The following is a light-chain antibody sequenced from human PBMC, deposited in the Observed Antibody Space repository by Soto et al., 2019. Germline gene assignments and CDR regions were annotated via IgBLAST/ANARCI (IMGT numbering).Light chain of an antibody. Sequence: DIQMTQSPSTLSASVGDRVTITCRASQSISSWLAWYQQKPGKAPKLLIYDASSLESGVPSRFRGSGSGTEFTLTRISLQHDYFATYYGQQYDTYPWTFGQGTKVEIK. V-gene: IGKV1-5*01. CDR2: DAS. J-gene: IGKJ1*01. CDR1: QSISSW. CDR3: QQYDTYPWT.